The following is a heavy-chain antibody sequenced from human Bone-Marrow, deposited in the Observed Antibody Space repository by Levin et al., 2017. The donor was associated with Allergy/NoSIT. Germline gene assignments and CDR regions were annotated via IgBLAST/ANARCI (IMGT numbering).Heavy chain of an antibody. Sequence: PSETLSLTCTVSGGSISDYYWSWIRQSAGKGLEWIGRFHMGGNINYNPSLKSRVTMSVDASKNQFSLKLISGTDADTAVYFCAGDPLIAPQWFDLWGRGTLVTVSS. CDR3: AGDPLIAPQWFDL. J-gene: IGHJ2*01. V-gene: IGHV4-4*07. CDR1: GGSISDYY. CDR2: FHMGGNI. D-gene: IGHD6-19*01.